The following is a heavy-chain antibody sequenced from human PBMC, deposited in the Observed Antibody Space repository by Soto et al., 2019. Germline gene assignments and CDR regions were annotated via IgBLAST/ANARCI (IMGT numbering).Heavy chain of an antibody. Sequence: QQVESGGGLVKPGGSLRLSCEASGFIFSDFYRAWIRQAPGKGLEWVSYISSDGDSTYADSVKGRFTISRDNAKNSLYLQMNSLRVEDTAVNYCVRDRDRPWFDPWGHGTLVTVSS. CDR1: GFIFSDFY. D-gene: IGHD3-10*01. J-gene: IGHJ5*02. V-gene: IGHV3-11*01. CDR2: ISSDGDST. CDR3: VRDRDRPWFDP.